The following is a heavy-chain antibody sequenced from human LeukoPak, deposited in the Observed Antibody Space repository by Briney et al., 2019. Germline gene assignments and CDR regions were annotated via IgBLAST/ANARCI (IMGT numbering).Heavy chain of an antibody. J-gene: IGHJ4*02. CDR2: IYPGDSDT. CDR3: ARRGSGYRLDY. D-gene: IGHD3-22*01. CDR1: GYSFTSYW. Sequence: GESLQISCKGSGYSFTSYWIGWGRQLRGKGLEWMGIIYPGDSDTRYSPSFQGQVTISADKPISTAYLQWSSLKASDTAMYYCARRGSGYRLDYWGQGTLVTVSS. V-gene: IGHV5-51*01.